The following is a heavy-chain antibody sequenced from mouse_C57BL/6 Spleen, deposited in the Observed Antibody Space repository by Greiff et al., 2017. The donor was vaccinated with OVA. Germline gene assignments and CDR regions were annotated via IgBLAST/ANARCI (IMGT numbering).Heavy chain of an antibody. CDR2: IDPNSGGT. CDR3: ARRAANWDDWYFDV. Sequence: QVQLKQPGAELVKPGASVKLSCKASGYTFTSYWMHWVKQRPGRGLEWIGRIDPNSGGTKYNEKFKSKATLTVDKPSSTAYMQLSSLTSEDSAVYYCARRAANWDDWYFDVWGTGTTVTVSS. J-gene: IGHJ1*03. V-gene: IGHV1-72*01. D-gene: IGHD4-1*01. CDR1: GYTFTSYW.